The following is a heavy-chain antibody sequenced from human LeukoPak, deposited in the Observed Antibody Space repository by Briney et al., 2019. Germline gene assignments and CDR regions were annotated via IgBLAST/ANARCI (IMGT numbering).Heavy chain of an antibody. CDR2: ISSSGSTI. CDR3: ARDHRGTSAGITGTTFSD. D-gene: IGHD1-7*01. J-gene: IGHJ4*02. Sequence: GGSLRLSCAASGFAFSDYYMSWIRQAPGKGLEWVSYISSSGSTIYYADSVKGRFTISRDNAKNSLYLQMNSLRAEDTAVYYCARDHRGTSAGITGTTFSDWGQGTLVTVSS. CDR1: GFAFSDYY. V-gene: IGHV3-11*01.